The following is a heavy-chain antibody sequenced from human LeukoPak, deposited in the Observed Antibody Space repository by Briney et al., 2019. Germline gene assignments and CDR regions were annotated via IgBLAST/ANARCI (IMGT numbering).Heavy chain of an antibody. J-gene: IGHJ4*02. Sequence: ASVKVSCKASGYTFTSYYMHWVRQAPGQGLEWMGIINPSGGSTNYAQKFQGRVTMTRDTSISTAYMELSRLRSDDTAVYYCARAKWGYYDSSGYYCLWGQGTLVTVSS. CDR2: INPSGGST. D-gene: IGHD3-22*01. V-gene: IGHV1-2*02. CDR3: ARAKWGYYDSSGYYCL. CDR1: GYTFTSYY.